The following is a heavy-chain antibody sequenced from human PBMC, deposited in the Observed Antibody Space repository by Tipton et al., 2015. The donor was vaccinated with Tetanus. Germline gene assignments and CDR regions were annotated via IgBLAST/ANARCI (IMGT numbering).Heavy chain of an antibody. D-gene: IGHD6-13*01. V-gene: IGHV3-23*01. Sequence: GSLRLSCAASGFTFSSYAMSWVRQAPGKGLEWVSAISGSGGSTYYADSVKGRFTISRDNSKNTLYLQMNSLRAEDTAVYYCAKWQHPYYYYYYGMDVWGQGTTVTVSS. CDR3: AKWQHPYYYYYYGMDV. CDR2: ISGSGGST. CDR1: GFTFSSYA. J-gene: IGHJ6*02.